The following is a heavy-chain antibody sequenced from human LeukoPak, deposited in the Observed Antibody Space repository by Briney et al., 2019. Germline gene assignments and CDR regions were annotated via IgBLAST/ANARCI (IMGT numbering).Heavy chain of an antibody. CDR3: TRRHYGDYVVDN. D-gene: IGHD4-17*01. CDR2: IRSKARRYAT. J-gene: IGHJ4*02. CDR1: GFTFNGSA. Sequence: GSLRLSCATSGFTFNGSALHWVRQASGQGLEWVGRIRSKARRYATAYAASVKGRFTVSRDDSKNMAYRQMNSLKTEDTAIYYCTRRHYGDYVVDNWGQGTLVTVSS. V-gene: IGHV3-73*01.